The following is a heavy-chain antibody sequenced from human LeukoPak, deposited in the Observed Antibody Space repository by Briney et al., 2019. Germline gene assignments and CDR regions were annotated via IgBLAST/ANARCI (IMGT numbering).Heavy chain of an antibody. CDR1: GFTFSSYS. Sequence: GGSLRLSCAASGFTFSSYSMNWVRQAPGKGLEWVSSISSSSSYIYYADSVKGRFTISRDNAKNSLYLQMNSLRAEDTAVYYCVRDSSGRVGYYYYGMDVWGQGTTVTVSS. CDR2: ISSSSSYI. D-gene: IGHD3-3*01. V-gene: IGHV3-21*01. CDR3: VRDSSGRVGYYYYGMDV. J-gene: IGHJ6*02.